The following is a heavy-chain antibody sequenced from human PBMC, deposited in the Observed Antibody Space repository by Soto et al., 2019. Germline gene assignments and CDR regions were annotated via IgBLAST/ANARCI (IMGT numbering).Heavy chain of an antibody. CDR2: IIPIFGTA. D-gene: IGHD1-7*01. CDR1: GGTFSSYA. J-gene: IGHJ6*02. CDR3: ARERASITGTNVYYYGMDV. V-gene: IGHV1-69*06. Sequence: SVKVSCKASGGTFSSYAISWVRQAPGQGLEWMGGIIPIFGTANYAQKFQGRVTITADKSTSTAYMELSSLRSEDTAVYYCARERASITGTNVYYYGMDVWGQGTTVTVSS.